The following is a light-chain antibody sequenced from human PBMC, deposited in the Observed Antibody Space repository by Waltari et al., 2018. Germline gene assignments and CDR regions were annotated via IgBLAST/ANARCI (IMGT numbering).Light chain of an antibody. CDR1: TNDFGNSDL. J-gene: IGLJ2*01. Sequence: QSALTQPASVSGSPGESITISCSGTTNDFGNSDLVSWYQQRPGQAPKLIIFEATKRPTGVSERFSGSTSGNTASLTISGLQALDEADYHCCSYAGSGASVLFGGGTRLTVL. CDR2: EAT. V-gene: IGLV2-23*01. CDR3: CSYAGSGASVL.